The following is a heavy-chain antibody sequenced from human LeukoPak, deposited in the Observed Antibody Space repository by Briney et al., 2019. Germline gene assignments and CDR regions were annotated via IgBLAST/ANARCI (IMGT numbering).Heavy chain of an antibody. Sequence: RGSLRLSRAPSGFTFSSYVMHWVGQAPGQGLEWVAFIRYDGSNKYYADSVKGRFTISRDNSKNTLYPQLNSLRAEDTAVYYCAKDPTLLWFGELCYFDYWGQGTLVTVSS. D-gene: IGHD3-10*01. CDR1: GFTFSSYV. J-gene: IGHJ4*02. CDR2: IRYDGSNK. V-gene: IGHV3-30*02. CDR3: AKDPTLLWFGELCYFDY.